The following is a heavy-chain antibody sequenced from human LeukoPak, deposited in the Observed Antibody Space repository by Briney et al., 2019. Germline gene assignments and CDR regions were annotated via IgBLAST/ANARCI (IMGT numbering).Heavy chain of an antibody. Sequence: SVTVSCKASGGTFTSNAISWVRQAPGQGLEWMGGIIPIFGTANYAQKFQGRVTITTDESTSTAYMELSSLRSEDTAVYYCARGHDYRVEEEWGQGTLVTVSS. CDR1: GGTFTSNA. J-gene: IGHJ4*02. V-gene: IGHV1-69*05. CDR3: ARGHDYRVEEE. CDR2: IIPIFGTA. D-gene: IGHD4-11*01.